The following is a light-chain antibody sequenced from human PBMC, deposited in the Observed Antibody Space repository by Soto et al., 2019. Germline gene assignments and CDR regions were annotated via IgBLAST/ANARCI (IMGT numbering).Light chain of an antibody. CDR1: QAIGNY. V-gene: IGKV1-33*01. J-gene: IGKJ4*01. Sequence: DIQMTQSPSSLSASVGDRVTITCQASQAIGNYLSWYQQKPGKAPKLLIYEASNLETGVPSRFSGSGSGTDHTFTINGLQPQDIVTYYCQQYDDLPYTFGGGTKVQIK. CDR2: EAS. CDR3: QQYDDLPYT.